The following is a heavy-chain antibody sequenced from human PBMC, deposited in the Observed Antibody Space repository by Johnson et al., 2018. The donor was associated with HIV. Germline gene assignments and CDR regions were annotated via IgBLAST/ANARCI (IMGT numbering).Heavy chain of an antibody. CDR1: GITVSSNY. D-gene: IGHD1-26*01. Sequence: MLLVESGGGVVRPGGSLRLSCAASGITVSSNYMSWVRQAPGKGLEWVSTITGSGDKTWYADSVKGRFTISRDNSNNTVFLQMNSLRAEDRAVYYCAREGVGVNAFDIWGQGTMVTVSS. V-gene: IGHV3-23*04. J-gene: IGHJ3*02. CDR3: AREGVGVNAFDI. CDR2: ITGSGDKT.